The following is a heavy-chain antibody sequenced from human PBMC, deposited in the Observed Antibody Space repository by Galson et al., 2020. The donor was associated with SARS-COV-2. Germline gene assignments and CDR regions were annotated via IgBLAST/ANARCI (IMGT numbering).Heavy chain of an antibody. J-gene: IGHJ4*02. D-gene: IGHD2-2*01. CDR1: GGSISSRDYY. CDR2: IHRTGST. CDR3: ARDSYSSSSFDT. Sequence: ASETLSLTCKVSGGSISSRDYYWTWIRQHPGQGLEWIGNIHRTGSTFYNSSLRSRLTISVDRSKNQFSLKLTSVSAADTAIYYCARDSYSSSSFDTWGPGTLVTVSP. V-gene: IGHV4-31*03.